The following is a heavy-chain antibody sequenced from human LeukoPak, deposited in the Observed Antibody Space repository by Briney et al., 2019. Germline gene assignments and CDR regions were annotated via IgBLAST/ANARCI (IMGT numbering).Heavy chain of an antibody. Sequence: GGSLRLSCAASGLRFSDQYMIWIRQTPGKGLEWVSFISGSGANRFYADSMKGRFTISKDNTKNSLYLQMNSLRAEDTAIYYCATLHFYAMGVWGQGTTVTVSS. CDR3: ATLHFYAMGV. CDR1: GLRFSDQY. V-gene: IGHV3-11*01. J-gene: IGHJ6*02. CDR2: ISGSGANR.